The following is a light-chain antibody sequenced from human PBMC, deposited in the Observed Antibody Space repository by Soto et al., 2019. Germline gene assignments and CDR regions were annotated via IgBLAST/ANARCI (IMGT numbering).Light chain of an antibody. J-gene: IGKJ5*01. CDR1: QGISSY. Sequence: IQLTQSPSSLSASVGDRVTITCRASQGISSYLAWYQQKPGKAPKLLIYAASNLQSGVPSRFSGSGSGTDFTLTISSLQPEDFATYYCQQSYSTPITFGQGTRLEIK. V-gene: IGKV1-39*01. CDR3: QQSYSTPIT. CDR2: AAS.